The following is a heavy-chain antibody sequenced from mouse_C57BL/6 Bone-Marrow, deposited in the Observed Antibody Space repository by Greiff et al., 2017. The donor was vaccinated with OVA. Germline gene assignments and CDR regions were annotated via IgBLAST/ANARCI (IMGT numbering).Heavy chain of an antibody. J-gene: IGHJ4*01. CDR2: SRNKANDYTT. Sequence: EVKLEESGGGLVQSGRSLRLSCAPSGFTFSDFYMEWVRQAPGKGLEWIAASRNKANDYTTEYSSSVKGRFIVSRDTSQSILYLQMNALRAEDTAIYYCARDDNYYAMDYWGQGTSVTVS. CDR1: GFTFSDFY. CDR3: ARDDNYYAMDY. V-gene: IGHV7-1*01.